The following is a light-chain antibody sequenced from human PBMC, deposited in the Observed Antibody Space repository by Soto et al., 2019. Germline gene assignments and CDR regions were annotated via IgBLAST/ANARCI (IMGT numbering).Light chain of an antibody. Sequence: DIQMTQSPASLSASIGDTVTIACRASQNIDIYLNWYQHKPGTVPKLLIYDASGLQTGVPSRFSGSGAGTDFSLTISSLQPEDFATYYCQQSRTSPWTFGQGTNVDIK. CDR2: DAS. CDR3: QQSRTSPWT. J-gene: IGKJ1*01. V-gene: IGKV1-39*01. CDR1: QNIDIY.